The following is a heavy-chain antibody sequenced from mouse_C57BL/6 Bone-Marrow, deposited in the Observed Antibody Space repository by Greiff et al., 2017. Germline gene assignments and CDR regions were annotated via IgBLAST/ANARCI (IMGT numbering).Heavy chain of an antibody. V-gene: IGHV14-4*01. CDR2: IGPENGDT. J-gene: IGHJ4*01. CDR3: TTYLVPYYGSSMDY. CDR1: GFNIKDDY. D-gene: IGHD1-1*01. Sequence: VQLKESGAELVRPGASVKLSCTASGFNIKDDYMHWVQQRPEQGLEWIGWIGPENGDTEYASKFQGKATITADTSSNTAYLQLSSLTSEDTAVYYCTTYLVPYYGSSMDYWGQGTSVTVSS.